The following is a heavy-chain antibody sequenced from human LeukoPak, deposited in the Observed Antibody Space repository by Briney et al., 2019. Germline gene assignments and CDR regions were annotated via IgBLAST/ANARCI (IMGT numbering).Heavy chain of an antibody. D-gene: IGHD3-9*01. CDR1: GFTFSSYG. CDR2: IRCDGSNK. CDR3: AKSSRPLRYFDWLLLS. Sequence: GGSLRLSCAASGFTFSSYGMHWVRQAPGKGLEWVAFIRCDGSNKYYADSVKGRFTISRDNSKNTLYLQMNSLRAEDTAVYYCAKSSRPLRYFDWLLLSWGQGTLVTVSS. V-gene: IGHV3-30*02. J-gene: IGHJ4*02.